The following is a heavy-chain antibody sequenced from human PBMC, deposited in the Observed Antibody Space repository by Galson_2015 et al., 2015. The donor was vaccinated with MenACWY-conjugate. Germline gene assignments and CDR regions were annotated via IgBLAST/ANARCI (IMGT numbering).Heavy chain of an antibody. CDR1: GFTFSAYG. V-gene: IGHV3-30*02. CDR2: MQYDGSDG. CDR3: AKDKIYFGSGSYLYYFDY. D-gene: IGHD3-10*01. J-gene: IGHJ4*02. Sequence: SLRLSCATSGFTFSAYGMHWVRQAPGKGLEWLAFMQYDGSDGTYADSVKGRFIISRDDSRRTLSLQMNNLTTEDTAVYFCAKDKIYFGSGSYLYYFDYWGQGTLVTVSS.